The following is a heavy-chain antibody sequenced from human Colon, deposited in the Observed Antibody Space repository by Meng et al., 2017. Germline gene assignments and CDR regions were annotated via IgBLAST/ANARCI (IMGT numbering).Heavy chain of an antibody. D-gene: IGHD6-19*01. Sequence: QPQPQESGPGLVKPSEALSPTCSVSGGSISTSGYYWGWIRQPPGKGLEWIGEITQSGSTNYHPSLKSRVTISLDTSKNQLSLKVNSVTAADTAIYYCARVGLGWSGFDSWGQGTLVTVSS. V-gene: IGHV4-39*01. CDR3: ARVGLGWSGFDS. J-gene: IGHJ4*02. CDR2: ITQSGST. CDR1: GGSISTSGYY.